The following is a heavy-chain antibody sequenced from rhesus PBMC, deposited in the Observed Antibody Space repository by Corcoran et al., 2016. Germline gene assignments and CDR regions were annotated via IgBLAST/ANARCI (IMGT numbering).Heavy chain of an antibody. D-gene: IGHD1-26*01. V-gene: IGHV2-174*01. J-gene: IGHJ4*01. CDR3: ARYNWNYGYFDY. Sequence: QVTLKESGPALVKPTQTLTLTCTFSGFSLTTSGMGVGWIRQPPGKAREWLELIYWDDDKRYSTSLKSRLTISKDTSKNQVVLTMTNMDPVDTATYYCARYNWNYGYFDYWGQGVLVTVSS. CDR2: IYWDDDK. CDR1: GFSLTTSGMG.